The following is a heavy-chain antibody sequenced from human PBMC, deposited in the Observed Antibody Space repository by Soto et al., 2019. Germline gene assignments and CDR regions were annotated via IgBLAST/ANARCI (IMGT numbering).Heavy chain of an antibody. J-gene: IGHJ4*02. CDR1: GFIFSSYN. D-gene: IGHD6-19*01. CDR3: ARIPVAGTGADY. Sequence: EVQLVESGGGLVKPGGSLRLSCAASGFIFSSYNMNWVRQAPGKGLEWVSAISSGSTYIDYADSVKGRFTISRDNAENSLCLQMNSLRAEDTAVYYCARIPVAGTGADYWGQGTLVTVSS. V-gene: IGHV3-21*01. CDR2: ISSGSTYI.